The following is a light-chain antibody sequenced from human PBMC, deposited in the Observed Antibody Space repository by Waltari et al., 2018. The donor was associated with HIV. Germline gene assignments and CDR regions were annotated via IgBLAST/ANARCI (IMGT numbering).Light chain of an antibody. J-gene: IGKJ4*01. CDR3: QQDKTFPLT. CDR2: NAA. V-gene: IGKV1-12*01. CDR1: QAIATY. Sequence: DIQMTQSPSSVSASVGDRVIITCRASQAIATYLAWFQQKPGKAPKLLIHNAATLQSGVPSRFSGSGFGTDFTLTIKSLQPEDFATYFWQQDKTFPLTFGGGTKVEVK.